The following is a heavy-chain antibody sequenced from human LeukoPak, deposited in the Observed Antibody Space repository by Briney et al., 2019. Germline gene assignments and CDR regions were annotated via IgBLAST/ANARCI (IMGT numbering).Heavy chain of an antibody. CDR1: GSTFSSYW. Sequence: PGGSLRLSCAASGSTFSSYWMSWVRQAPGKGLEWVANIKQDGSEKYYVDSVKGRFTISRDNAKNSLYLQMNSLRAEDTAVYYCARDQRYCSSSSCPREPFDYWGQGTLVTVSS. CDR2: IKQDGSEK. J-gene: IGHJ4*02. D-gene: IGHD2-2*01. V-gene: IGHV3-7*05. CDR3: ARDQRYCSSSSCPREPFDY.